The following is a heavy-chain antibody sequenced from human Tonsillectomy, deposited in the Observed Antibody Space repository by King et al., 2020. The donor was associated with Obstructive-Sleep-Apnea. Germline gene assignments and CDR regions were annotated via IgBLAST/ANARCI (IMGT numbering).Heavy chain of an antibody. CDR1: GGSISSSSYY. J-gene: IGHJ4*02. CDR2: IYYSGST. D-gene: IGHD4-17*01. V-gene: IGHV4-39*07. Sequence: LQLQESGPGLVKPSETLSLTCTVSGGSISSSSYYWGWIRQPPGKGLEWIGRIYYSGSTYYNPSLKSRVTISVDTTKNQFSLKMSSVTAADTAVYYCARWGTTVTTTVDYWGQGTLVTVSS. CDR3: ARWGTTVTTTVDY.